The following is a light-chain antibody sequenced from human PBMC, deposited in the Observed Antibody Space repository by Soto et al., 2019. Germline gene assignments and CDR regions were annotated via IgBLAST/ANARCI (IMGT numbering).Light chain of an antibody. Sequence: EIVMTQSPATLSFSPGERATLSCRASQSVSSNLAWYQQKPGQAPRLLIYGASTRATGIPARFSGSGSGTEFTLTISSLQSEDFAVYYCQKYNNWTPRLTFGGGIKVEIX. CDR1: QSVSSN. CDR2: GAS. V-gene: IGKV3-15*01. CDR3: QKYNNWTPRLT. J-gene: IGKJ4*01.